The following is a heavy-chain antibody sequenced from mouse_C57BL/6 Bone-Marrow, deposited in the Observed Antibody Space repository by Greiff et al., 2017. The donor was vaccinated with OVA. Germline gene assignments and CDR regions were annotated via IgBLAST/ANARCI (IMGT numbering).Heavy chain of an antibody. D-gene: IGHD3-3*01. V-gene: IGHV5-4*01. CDR1: GFTFSSYA. J-gene: IGHJ4*01. CDR3: ARDRVDYYAMDY. CDR2: ISDGGSYT. Sequence: EVKLVESGGGLVKPGGSLKLSCAASGFTFSSYAMSWVRQTPEKRLEWVATISDGGSYTYYPDNVKGRFTISRDNAKNNLYLQMSHLKSEDTAMYYCARDRVDYYAMDYWGQGTSVTVSS.